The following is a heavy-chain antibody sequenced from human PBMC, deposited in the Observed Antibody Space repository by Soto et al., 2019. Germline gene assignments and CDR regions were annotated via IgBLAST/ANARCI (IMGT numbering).Heavy chain of an antibody. CDR2: ISAVSTYI. CDR1: VFNFVSYG. D-gene: IGHD3-10*01. CDR3: ARVANLKVGGIKNYYFDS. V-gene: IGHV3-21*01. Sequence: PGGSLRLSGVASVFNFVSYGMYWVRQAPGKRLECVSSISAVSTYIYYGDSVKGRFTISRDNAKNSMFLQMDSLTVEDTAVYYCARVANLKVGGIKNYYFDSWGQGIPVTFSS. J-gene: IGHJ4*02.